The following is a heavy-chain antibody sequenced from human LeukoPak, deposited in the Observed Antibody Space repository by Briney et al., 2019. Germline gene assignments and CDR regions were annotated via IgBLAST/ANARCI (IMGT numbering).Heavy chain of an antibody. Sequence: PGGSLRLSCVASGFTFKRYGMHWVRQAPGKGLEWVAIIWYDGSNKYYADFVKGRFTTSRDNSKNTLYLQMNSLRADDTAVYYCARVSGYSGTWYVDYWGQGALVTVSS. CDR3: ARVSGYSGTWYVDY. CDR1: GFTFKRYG. V-gene: IGHV3-33*01. CDR2: IWYDGSNK. D-gene: IGHD6-13*01. J-gene: IGHJ4*02.